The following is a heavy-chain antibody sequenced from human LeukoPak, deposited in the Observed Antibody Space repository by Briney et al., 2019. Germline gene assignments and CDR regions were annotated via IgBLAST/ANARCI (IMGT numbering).Heavy chain of an antibody. CDR1: GGSFSGYY. V-gene: IGHV4-34*01. CDR2: INHSGST. CDR3: ARGRRYCSSTSCYVGRYFDY. Sequence: SETLSLTCAVYGGSFSGYYWSWIRQPPGKGLEWIGEINHSGSTNYNSSLKSRVTISVDTSKNQFSLKLSSVTAADTAVYYCARGRRYCSSTSCYVGRYFDYWGQGTLVTVSS. D-gene: IGHD2-2*01. J-gene: IGHJ4*02.